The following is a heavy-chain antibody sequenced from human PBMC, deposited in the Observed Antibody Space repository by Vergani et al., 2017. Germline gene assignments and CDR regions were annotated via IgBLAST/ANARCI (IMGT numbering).Heavy chain of an antibody. J-gene: IGHJ3*02. V-gene: IGHV1-2*04. CDR1: GYTFTGYD. Sequence: QVQLVQSGAEVKKPGASVKVSCKASGYTFTGYDMNWVRQAPGQGLEWVGWINPNSGGTNYAQKFQGWVTMTRDTSISTAYMELSRLRSSDTAVYYCARERRYCGGVCYSGPDAVDIWGQGTMVTGSS. D-gene: IGHD2-21*02. CDR2: INPNSGGT. CDR3: ARERRYCGGVCYSGPDAVDI.